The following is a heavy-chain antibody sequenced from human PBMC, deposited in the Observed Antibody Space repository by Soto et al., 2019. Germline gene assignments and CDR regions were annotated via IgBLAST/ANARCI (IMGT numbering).Heavy chain of an antibody. Sequence: QVHLVQSGAEVKKPGSSVKVSCKPSGDTFTKYGISWVRQAPGQGLEWMGGVIPLFGTPNYAQRFQDRVTITADPSATTAYLDLASLTSEDTAVYFCEREFELSGSYFFDHWGQGTLITVSS. V-gene: IGHV1-69*01. J-gene: IGHJ4*02. CDR3: EREFELSGSYFFDH. D-gene: IGHD1-26*01. CDR1: GDTFTKYG. CDR2: VIPLFGTP.